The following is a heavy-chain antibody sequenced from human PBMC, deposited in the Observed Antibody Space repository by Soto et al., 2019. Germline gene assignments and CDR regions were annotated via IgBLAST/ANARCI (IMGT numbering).Heavy chain of an antibody. CDR3: ARIDDYGDYVTDY. V-gene: IGHV3-33*01. J-gene: IGHJ4*02. CDR1: GFTFNTHG. Sequence: VELVESGGRRGPAWGSLRLSCAASGFTFNTHGMHWVRQAPGKGLEWVAVIWYDGSQRYYADFVRGRFTISRDNSQNTLYLQMTSLRAEDTAVYYCARIDDYGDYVTDYWGQGALVTVSS. D-gene: IGHD4-17*01. CDR2: IWYDGSQR.